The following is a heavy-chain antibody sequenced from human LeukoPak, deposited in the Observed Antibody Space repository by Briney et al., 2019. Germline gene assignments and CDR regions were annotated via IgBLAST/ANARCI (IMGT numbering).Heavy chain of an antibody. CDR3: ARDGETATIGRGVYYYMDV. D-gene: IGHD5-24*01. CDR2: IFTMYGPA. CDR1: GGTFSSYA. Sequence: STKVSCKASGGTFSSYAISWVRQAPGQGLEWMGRIFTMYGPANYGQKFQGRVTITADESTRTAYIELSSLRSDDTAVYYCARDGETATIGRGVYYYMDVWGKGTTVSVS. V-gene: IGHV1-69*13. J-gene: IGHJ6*03.